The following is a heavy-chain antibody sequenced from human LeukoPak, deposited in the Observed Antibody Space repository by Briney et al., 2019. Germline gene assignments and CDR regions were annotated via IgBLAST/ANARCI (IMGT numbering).Heavy chain of an antibody. J-gene: IGHJ3*02. Sequence: GGSLRLSCAVSGFTFSSYSMNWVRQAPGKGLEGGSSISSSSSYIYYADSVKGRFTISRDNAKNSLYLQMNSLRAEDTAVYYCARDDSYGSGSYSADAFDIWGQGTMVTVSS. CDR2: ISSSSSYI. D-gene: IGHD3-10*01. CDR1: GFTFSSYS. CDR3: ARDDSYGSGSYSADAFDI. V-gene: IGHV3-21*01.